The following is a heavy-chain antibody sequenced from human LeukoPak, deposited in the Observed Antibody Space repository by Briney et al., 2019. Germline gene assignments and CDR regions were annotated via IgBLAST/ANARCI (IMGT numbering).Heavy chain of an antibody. CDR1: GYSISSGYY. J-gene: IGHJ4*02. V-gene: IGHV4-38-2*02. CDR3: ARIRCSGGSCYFDY. Sequence: SETLSLTCTVSGYSISSGYYWGWIRQPPGKGLEWIGSIYHSGSTYYNPSLKSRVTISVDTSKNQFSLKLSSVTAADTAVYYCARIRCSGGSCYFDYWGQGTLVTVSS. D-gene: IGHD2-15*01. CDR2: IYHSGST.